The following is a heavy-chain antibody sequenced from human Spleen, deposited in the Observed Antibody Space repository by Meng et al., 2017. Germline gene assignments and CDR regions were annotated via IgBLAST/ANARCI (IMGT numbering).Heavy chain of an antibody. CDR2: INHSGST. J-gene: IGHJ4*02. CDR1: GGSFSGYY. CDR3: AKGGVFHSSSWYMHY. V-gene: IGHV4-34*01. Sequence: SQTLSLTCAVYGGSFSGYYWSWIRQPPGKGLEWIGEINHSGSTNYNPSLKSRVTISVDTSKNQFSLKLSSVTAADTAVYYCAKGGVFHSSSWYMHYWGQGTLVTVSS. D-gene: IGHD6-13*01.